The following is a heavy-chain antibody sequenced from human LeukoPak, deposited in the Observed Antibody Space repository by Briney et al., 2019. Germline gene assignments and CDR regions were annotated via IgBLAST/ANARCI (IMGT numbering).Heavy chain of an antibody. CDR2: ISSSGSTI. D-gene: IGHD3-9*01. J-gene: IGHJ3*02. V-gene: IGHV3-48*03. CDR1: GFTFSSYE. Sequence: GGSLRLSCAASGFTFSSYEMNWVRQAPGKGLEWVSYISSSGSTIYYADSVKGRFTISRDNAKNSLYLQMNSLRAEGTAVYYCARDGQLRYFDWLFDAFDIWGQGTMVTVSS. CDR3: ARDGQLRYFDWLFDAFDI.